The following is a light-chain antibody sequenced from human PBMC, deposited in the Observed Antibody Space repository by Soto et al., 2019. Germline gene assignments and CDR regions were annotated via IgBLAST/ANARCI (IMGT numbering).Light chain of an antibody. CDR3: QQYGSSQFT. V-gene: IGKV3-15*01. Sequence: EILMTQSPGTLSVSPGERATLSCRASQSVSSNLAWYQQKPGQAPRLLIYGASTRATGIPARFSGSGSGTEFTLTISSLQSEDFAVYYCQQYGSSQFTFGPGTKVNVK. CDR2: GAS. J-gene: IGKJ3*01. CDR1: QSVSSN.